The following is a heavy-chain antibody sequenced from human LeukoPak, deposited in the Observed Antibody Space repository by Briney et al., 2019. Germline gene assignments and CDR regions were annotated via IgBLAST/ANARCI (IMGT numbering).Heavy chain of an antibody. CDR1: GFTFDDYA. CDR2: ISWNSGSI. V-gene: IGHV3-9*01. J-gene: IGHJ3*02. D-gene: IGHD3-22*01. Sequence: QAGGSLRLSCAASGFTFDDYAMHWVRQAPGKGLEWVSGISWNSGSIGYADSVKGRFTISRDNAKNSLYLQMNSLRAEDTALYYCAKGADYYDSSGYYGAFDIWGQGTMVTVSS. CDR3: AKGADYYDSSGYYGAFDI.